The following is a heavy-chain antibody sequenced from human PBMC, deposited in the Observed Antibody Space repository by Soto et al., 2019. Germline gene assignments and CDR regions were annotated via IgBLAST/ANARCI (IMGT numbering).Heavy chain of an antibody. CDR1: GGSISSGGYY. CDR3: ARGRGSWSGYRKSLYYYYGMDV. D-gene: IGHD3-3*01. J-gene: IGHJ6*02. CDR2: IYYSGST. Sequence: SETLSLTCTVSGGSISSGGYYWSWIRQHPGKGLEWIGYIYYSGSTYYNPSLKSRVTISVDTSKNQFSLKLSSVTAADTAVYYCARGRGSWSGYRKSLYYYYGMDVWGQGTTVTVSS. V-gene: IGHV4-31*03.